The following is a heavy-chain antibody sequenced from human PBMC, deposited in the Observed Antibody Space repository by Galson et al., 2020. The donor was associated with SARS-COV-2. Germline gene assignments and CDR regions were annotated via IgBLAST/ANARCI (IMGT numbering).Heavy chain of an antibody. CDR2: ISTSSSYT. CDR3: ARDEGIRGYNYGRLYYGMDV. CDR1: GFHFSTYS. Sequence: GGSLRLSCAAAGFHFSTYSMHWVRLAPGKGLEWVSSISTSSSYTYYVDSVKGRFSISRDNPRNSLYLQMNSLRAEDTAVYYCARDEGIRGYNYGRLYYGMDVWGQGTTVTVSS. J-gene: IGHJ6*02. D-gene: IGHD5-18*01. V-gene: IGHV3-21*01.